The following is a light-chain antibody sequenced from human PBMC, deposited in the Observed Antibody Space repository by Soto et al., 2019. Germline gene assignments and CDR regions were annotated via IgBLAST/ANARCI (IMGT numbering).Light chain of an antibody. V-gene: IGKV1-5*03. Sequence: DIQMTQSPSTLSASVGDRVTITCRASQSVSSWVAWYQQKPGKAPKLLIFEASILQGGVPSRFSGGGSGAEFTLTISSLQPDDFATYYCQQYASYSSLTFGGETKVEIK. J-gene: IGKJ4*01. CDR3: QQYASYSSLT. CDR1: QSVSSW. CDR2: EAS.